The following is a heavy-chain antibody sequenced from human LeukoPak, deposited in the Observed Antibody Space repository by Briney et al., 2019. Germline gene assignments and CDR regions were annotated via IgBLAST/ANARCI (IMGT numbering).Heavy chain of an antibody. CDR3: TRDGLIGY. CDR2: IRSKAYGGTT. CDR1: SSGDYA. D-gene: IGHD2-2*03. J-gene: IGHJ4*02. V-gene: IGHV3-49*03. Sequence: SSGDYAMSWFRQAPGKGLEWVGFIRSKAYGGTTEYAASVKGRFTISRDDSKSIAYLQMNSLKTEDTAVYYCTRDGLIGYWGQGTLVTVSS.